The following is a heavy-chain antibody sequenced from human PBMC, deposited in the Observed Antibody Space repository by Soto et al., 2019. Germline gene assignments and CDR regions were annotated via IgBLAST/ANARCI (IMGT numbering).Heavy chain of an antibody. CDR1: GFTFNNYA. D-gene: IGHD4-17*01. V-gene: IGHV3-23*01. CDR2: IRGGGGST. Sequence: EVQLLESGGGLVQPGGSLRLSCAASGFTFNNYAMRWVRQAPDKGLEWVAAIRGGGGSTYYADSVKGRFTISRDNSKNTMSMQTNSLRADDTAVYYCAKDSTVSTRHYSYYYGLDVWGQGTPVTVSS. J-gene: IGHJ6*02. CDR3: AKDSTVSTRHYSYYYGLDV.